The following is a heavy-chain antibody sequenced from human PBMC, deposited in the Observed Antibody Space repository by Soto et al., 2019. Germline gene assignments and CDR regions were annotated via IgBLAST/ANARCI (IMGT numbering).Heavy chain of an antibody. CDR3: VCFECGRTAVVTAMEANGY. CDR2: VNSDESTT. Sequence: VQLVASGGGLVQPGGSLRLSCAASGFTFSSYWMHWVRQGPGQGLVWVSRVNSDESTTSYADPVKGRFTISRDNAKNTLYLQMSSLRGEDTALYYCVCFECGRTAVVTAMEANGYWGQGTLVTVAS. V-gene: IGHV3-74*01. J-gene: IGHJ4*02. D-gene: IGHD2-21*02. CDR1: GFTFSSYW.